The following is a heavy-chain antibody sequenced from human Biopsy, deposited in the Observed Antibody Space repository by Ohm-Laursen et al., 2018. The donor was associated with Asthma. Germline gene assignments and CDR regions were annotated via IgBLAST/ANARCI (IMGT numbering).Heavy chain of an antibody. CDR3: ARIKIRIGAGTDRYFDL. Sequence: GASVKVSCKASGYPFTDYYVHWVRQAPGQGLEWMGRIDPNSGGTNYAQKFLGRVTMTRDTPVNTAFMVLSRLRSDDTAVYYCARIKIRIGAGTDRYFDLWGQGTMVTVSS. V-gene: IGHV1-2*06. D-gene: IGHD3-16*02. CDR1: GYPFTDYY. CDR2: IDPNSGGT. J-gene: IGHJ3*01.